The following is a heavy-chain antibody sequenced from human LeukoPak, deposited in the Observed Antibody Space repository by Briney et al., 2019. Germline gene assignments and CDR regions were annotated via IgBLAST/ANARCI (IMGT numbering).Heavy chain of an antibody. D-gene: IGHD3-9*01. CDR2: IYYSGST. Sequence: SETLSLTCTVSGDSIRSTFWWSWIRQPPGKGLEWIGYIYYSGSTYYNPSLKSRVTISVDTSKNQFSLKLSSVTAADTAVYYCARGGYLNYDILTGYLNSADDAFDIWGQGTMVTVSS. CDR1: GDSIRSTFW. CDR3: ARGGYLNYDILTGYLNSADDAFDI. J-gene: IGHJ3*02. V-gene: IGHV4-30-4*07.